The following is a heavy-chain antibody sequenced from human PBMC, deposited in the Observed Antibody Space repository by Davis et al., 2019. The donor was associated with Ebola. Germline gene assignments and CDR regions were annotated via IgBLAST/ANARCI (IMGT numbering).Heavy chain of an antibody. CDR2: ISYDGSNK. D-gene: IGHD4-23*01. CDR1: GFTFSSYG. Sequence: PGGSLRLSCAASGFTFSSYGMHWVRQAPGKGLEWVAVISYDGSNKYYADSVKGRFTISRDNSKNTLYLQMNSLRAEDTAVYYCARGGVRLGGNSGNYFDYWGQGTLVTVSS. CDR3: ARGGVRLGGNSGNYFDY. J-gene: IGHJ4*02. V-gene: IGHV3-30*03.